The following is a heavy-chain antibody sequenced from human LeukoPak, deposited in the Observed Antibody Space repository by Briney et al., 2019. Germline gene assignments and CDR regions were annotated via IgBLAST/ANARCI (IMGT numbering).Heavy chain of an antibody. V-gene: IGHV1-46*01. J-gene: IGHJ4*02. CDR3: ARGNRIAARLQPPGGY. D-gene: IGHD6-6*01. CDR1: GYTFTSYY. CDR2: INPSGGST. Sequence: GASVKVSCKASGYTFTSYYTHWVRQAPGQGLEWMGIINPSGGSTSYAQKFQGRVTMTRDMSTSTVYMELSSLRSEDTAVYYCARGNRIAARLQPPGGYWGQGTLVSVSS.